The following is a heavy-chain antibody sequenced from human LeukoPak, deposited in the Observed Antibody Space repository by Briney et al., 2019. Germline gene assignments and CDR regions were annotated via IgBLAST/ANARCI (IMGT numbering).Heavy chain of an antibody. V-gene: IGHV3-23*01. Sequence: GGSLRLSCAASGFTFSSYAMSWVRQAPGKGLEWVSVIGGSGGSTYYADSVKGRFTISRDNAKNSLYLQMNSLRAEDTAVYYCARDYLGAIDYWGQGTLVTVSS. D-gene: IGHD1-26*01. J-gene: IGHJ4*02. CDR1: GFTFSSYA. CDR3: ARDYLGAIDY. CDR2: IGGSGGST.